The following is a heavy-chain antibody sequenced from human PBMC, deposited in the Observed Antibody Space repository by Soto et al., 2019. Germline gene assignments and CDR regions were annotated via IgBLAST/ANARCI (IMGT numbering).Heavy chain of an antibody. D-gene: IGHD2-2*01. V-gene: IGHV1-69*06. CDR3: ARRVVQPAAKGYYYGMDV. CDR2: IIPIFGTA. CDR1: GGTFSSYA. Sequence: VQVSCKASGGTFSSYAISWVRQAPGQGLEWMGGIIPIFGTANYAQKFQGRVTITADKSTSTAYMELSSLRSEDTAVYYCARRVVQPAAKGYYYGMDVWGQGTTVTVSS. J-gene: IGHJ6*02.